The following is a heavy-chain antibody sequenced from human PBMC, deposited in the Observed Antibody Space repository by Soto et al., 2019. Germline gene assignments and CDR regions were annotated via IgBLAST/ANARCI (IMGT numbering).Heavy chain of an antibody. D-gene: IGHD2-2*02. CDR3: AKDRRVVVPAAIQNYYYYYYMDV. CDR1: GFTFSSYA. CDR2: ISGSGGST. J-gene: IGHJ6*03. Sequence: EVQLLESGGGLVQPGGSLRLSCAASGFTFSSYAMSWVRQAPGKGLEWVSAISGSGGSTYYADSVKGRFTISRDNSKNTLYLQMNSLRAEDTAVYYCAKDRRVVVPAAIQNYYYYYYMDVWGKGTTVTVSS. V-gene: IGHV3-23*01.